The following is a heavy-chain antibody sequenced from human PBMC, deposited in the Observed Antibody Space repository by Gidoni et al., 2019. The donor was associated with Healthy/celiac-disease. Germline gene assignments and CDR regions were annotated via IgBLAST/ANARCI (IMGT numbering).Heavy chain of an antibody. J-gene: IGHJ3*02. CDR3: ARDRPAAKAFDI. D-gene: IGHD6-13*01. V-gene: IGHV3-48*03. CDR1: GFTFSSYE. Sequence: EVQLVESGGGLVQPGGSLRLSCAASGFTFSSYEMNWVRQAPGKGLECVSYISSSGSTIYYADSVKGLFTISRDNAKNSLYLQMNSLRAEDTAVYYCARDRPAAKAFDIWCQGTMVTVSS. CDR2: ISSSGSTI.